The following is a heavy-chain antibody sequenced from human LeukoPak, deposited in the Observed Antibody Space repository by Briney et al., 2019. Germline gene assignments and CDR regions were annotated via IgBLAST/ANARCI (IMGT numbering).Heavy chain of an antibody. CDR1: GFTVRSNY. D-gene: IGHD3-22*01. Sequence: PGGSLRLSCAAPGFTVRSNYMSWVRQAPGKGPEWVSVIYSGGSTYYADSVKGRFTISRDNSKNTLYLQMNSLRAEDTAVYYCVRDLWYDSSGYIDSWGQGSLVTVSS. V-gene: IGHV3-66*01. J-gene: IGHJ4*02. CDR2: IYSGGST. CDR3: VRDLWYDSSGYIDS.